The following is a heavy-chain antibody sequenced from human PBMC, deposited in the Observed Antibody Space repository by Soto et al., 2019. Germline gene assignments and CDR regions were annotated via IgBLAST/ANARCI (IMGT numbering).Heavy chain of an antibody. D-gene: IGHD4-17*01. Sequence: EVQLLESGGGLVQPGGSLRLSCAASGFTFSSYAMSWVRQAPGKGLEWVSAISGSGGSTYYADSVKGRFTISRDNSKNTLYLQMNSLRAEDTAVYYCANFPGTTVTTLWWFDPWGQGTLVTVSS. CDR2: ISGSGGST. V-gene: IGHV3-23*01. CDR1: GFTFSSYA. CDR3: ANFPGTTVTTLWWFDP. J-gene: IGHJ5*02.